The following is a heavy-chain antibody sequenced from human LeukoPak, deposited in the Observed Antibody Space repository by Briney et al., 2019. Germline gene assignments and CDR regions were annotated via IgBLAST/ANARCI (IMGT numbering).Heavy chain of an antibody. CDR3: GTDGIALAGTYNYYYYGMDV. CDR1: GYTLTELS. V-gene: IGHV1-24*01. J-gene: IGHJ6*02. CDR2: FDPEDGET. Sequence: ASVKVSCKVSGYTLTELSMHWVRQAPGKGLEWMGGFDPEDGETIYAQKFQGRVTMTEDTPTDTAYMELSSLRSEDTAVYYCGTDGIALAGTYNYYYYGMDVWGQGTTVTVSS. D-gene: IGHD6-19*01.